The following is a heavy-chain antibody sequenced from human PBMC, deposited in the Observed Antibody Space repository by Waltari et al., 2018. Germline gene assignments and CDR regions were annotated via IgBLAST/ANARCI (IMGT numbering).Heavy chain of an antibody. Sequence: QVQLVQSGAEVKKPGASGKVSCKASGYPFTSYDFNWVRQATGQGLEWMGGMNPNSGNTGYAKKCQGIVTMTRKTSLSTAYMELSSLRSEDTAVYYCASLKQWLGRGWYFDYWGQGTLVTVSS. D-gene: IGHD6-19*01. CDR3: ASLKQWLGRGWYFDY. CDR1: GYPFTSYD. V-gene: IGHV1-8*01. CDR2: MNPNSGNT. J-gene: IGHJ4*02.